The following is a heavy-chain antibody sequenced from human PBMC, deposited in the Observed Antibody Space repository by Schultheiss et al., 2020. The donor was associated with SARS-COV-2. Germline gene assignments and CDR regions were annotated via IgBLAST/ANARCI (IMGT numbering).Heavy chain of an antibody. J-gene: IGHJ4*02. V-gene: IGHV3-48*03. Sequence: GGSLRLSCAASGFTFSSYEMNWVRQAPGKGLEWVSYISSSGSTIYYADSVKGRFTISRDNAKNSLYLQMNSLRAEDTAVYYCARDEVGGYYDFWSGYYSLDYWGQGTLVTVSS. D-gene: IGHD3-3*01. CDR2: ISSSGSTI. CDR1: GFTFSSYE. CDR3: ARDEVGGYYDFWSGYYSLDY.